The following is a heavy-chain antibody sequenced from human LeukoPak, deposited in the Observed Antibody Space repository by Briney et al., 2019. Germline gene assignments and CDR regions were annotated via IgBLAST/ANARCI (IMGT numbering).Heavy chain of an antibody. Sequence: GASVKVSCKASGYTFTGYYMHWVRQAPGQGLEWMGWINPNSGGTNYAQKFQGWVTMTRDTSISTAYMELSRLRSDDTAVYYCARSTHPHNIAAAGFVYWGQGTLVTVSS. CDR1: GYTFTGYY. D-gene: IGHD6-13*01. V-gene: IGHV1-2*04. J-gene: IGHJ4*02. CDR3: ARSTHPHNIAAAGFVY. CDR2: INPNSGGT.